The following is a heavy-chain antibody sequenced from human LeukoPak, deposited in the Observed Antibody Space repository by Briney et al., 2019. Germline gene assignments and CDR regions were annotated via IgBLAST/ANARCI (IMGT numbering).Heavy chain of an antibody. CDR3: ARVSRFGELLDY. D-gene: IGHD3-10*01. CDR2: ISAYNGNT. CDR1: GYTFTSYG. J-gene: IGHJ4*02. Sequence: ASVKVSCKASGYTFTSYGIRWVRQAPGQGLEWMGWISAYNGNTNYAQKLQGRVTMTTDTSTSTAYMELRSLRSDDTAVYYCARVSRFGELLDYWGQGTLVTVSS. V-gene: IGHV1-18*01.